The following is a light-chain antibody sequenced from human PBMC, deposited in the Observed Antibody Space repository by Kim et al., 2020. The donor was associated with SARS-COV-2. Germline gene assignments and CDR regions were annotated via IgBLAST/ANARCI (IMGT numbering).Light chain of an antibody. J-gene: IGLJ3*02. V-gene: IGLV7-43*01. CDR1: TGTVTSDFY. CDR3: LVSSGGAWV. CDR2: RTD. Sequence: PGGTVTLTCPSSTGTVTSDFYPNWFQQKPGQAPRALIYRTDNKHSWTPARFSGSLLGGKAALTLSGVQPEDEAEYFCLVSSGGAWVFGGGTQLTVL.